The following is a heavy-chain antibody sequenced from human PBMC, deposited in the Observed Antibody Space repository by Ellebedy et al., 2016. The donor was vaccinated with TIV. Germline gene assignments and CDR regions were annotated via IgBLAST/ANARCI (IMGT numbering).Heavy chain of an antibody. Sequence: GESLKISCAASGFTFSSYAMSWVRQAPGKGLEWVSAISGSGGSTYYADSVKGRFTISRDNSKNTLYLQMNSLRADDTAVYYCAKRGSYGWIYDAFDIWGQGTMVTVSS. CDR2: ISGSGGST. CDR1: GFTFSSYA. D-gene: IGHD5-12*01. V-gene: IGHV3-23*01. CDR3: AKRGSYGWIYDAFDI. J-gene: IGHJ3*02.